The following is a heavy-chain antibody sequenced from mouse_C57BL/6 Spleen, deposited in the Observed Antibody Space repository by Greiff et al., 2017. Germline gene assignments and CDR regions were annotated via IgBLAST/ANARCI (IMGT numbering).Heavy chain of an antibody. J-gene: IGHJ4*01. CDR3: ARSGRRVYYDAMDY. D-gene: IGHD1-1*01. Sequence: QVQLKESGAELVKPGASVKISCKASGYAFSSYWMNWVKQRPGKGLEWIGQIYPGDGDTNYNGKFKGKATLTADKSSSTAYMQLSSLTSEDSAVYDCARSGRRVYYDAMDYWGQGTSVTVSA. V-gene: IGHV1-80*01. CDR1: GYAFSSYW. CDR2: IYPGDGDT.